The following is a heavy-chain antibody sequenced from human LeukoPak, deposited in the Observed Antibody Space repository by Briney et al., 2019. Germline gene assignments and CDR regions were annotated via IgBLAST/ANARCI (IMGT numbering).Heavy chain of an antibody. J-gene: IGHJ6*02. CDR2: VYNSGDT. V-gene: IGHV4-59*08. CDR1: GGSTSSDY. D-gene: IGHD6-19*01. CDR3: ARGQYSSGWYEGQYYYYGMDV. Sequence: SETLSLTCTVSGGSTSSDYWSWIRQSPGKGLEWVGYVYNSGDTGKNPSLKSRVTILLDTSKNQCSLKLTSVSAADTAVYYCARGQYSSGWYEGQYYYYGMDVWGQGTTVTVSS.